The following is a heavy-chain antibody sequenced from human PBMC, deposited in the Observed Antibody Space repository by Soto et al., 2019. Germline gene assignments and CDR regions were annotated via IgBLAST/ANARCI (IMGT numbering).Heavy chain of an antibody. CDR2: ISSSSSYT. D-gene: IGHD3-9*01. CDR3: ARPSSFFDSYYFAY. CDR1: GFTFSDYY. J-gene: IGHJ4*02. V-gene: IGHV3-11*03. Sequence: PGGSLRLSCAASGFTFSDYYISWIRQAPAKGLEWVSYISSSSSYTNYADSVKGRFTISRDNAKNSLYLQMNSLRAEDTAVYYCARPSSFFDSYYFAYWGQGTLVTVSS.